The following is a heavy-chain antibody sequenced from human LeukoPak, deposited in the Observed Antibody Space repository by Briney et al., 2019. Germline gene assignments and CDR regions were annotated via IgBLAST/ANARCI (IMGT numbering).Heavy chain of an antibody. Sequence: ASVKVSCEASGGTFSSYAISWVRQAPGQGLEWMGGIIPIFGTANYAQKFQGRVTITTDESTSTAYMELSSLRFEDTAVYYCARVPSDYSNHRHTQLPYYYYYYMDVWGKGTTVTVSS. V-gene: IGHV1-69*05. CDR1: GGTFSSYA. CDR3: ARVPSDYSNHRHTQLPYYYYYYMDV. CDR2: IIPIFGTA. J-gene: IGHJ6*03. D-gene: IGHD4-11*01.